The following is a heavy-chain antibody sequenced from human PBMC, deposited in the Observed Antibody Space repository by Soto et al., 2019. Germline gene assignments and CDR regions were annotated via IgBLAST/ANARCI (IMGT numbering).Heavy chain of an antibody. CDR2: ISWDGGST. J-gene: IGHJ6*02. D-gene: IGHD6-13*01. V-gene: IGHV3-43*01. CDR3: AKGASSWSYYGMDV. CDR1: GFTFDDYT. Sequence: EVQLVGSGGVVVQPGGSLRLSCAASGFTFDDYTMHWVRQAPGKGLEWVSLISWDGGSTYYADSVKGRFTISRDNSKNSLYLQMNSLRTEDTALYYCAKGASSWSYYGMDVWGQGTTVTVSS.